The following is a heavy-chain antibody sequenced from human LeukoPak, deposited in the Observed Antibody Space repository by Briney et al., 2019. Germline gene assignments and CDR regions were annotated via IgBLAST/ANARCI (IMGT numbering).Heavy chain of an antibody. CDR3: TTKVIRGNSGDDYDD. CDR2: ISSDGNDK. V-gene: IGHV3-30*03. CDR1: GVTFSSYG. Sequence: GGSLRLSCAASGVTFSSYGTHWVRQAPGKGLEWVAPISSDGNDKLYGDSVKGRFTISRDDSKSTLYLQMNSLRAEDTAVYYCTTKVIRGNSGDDYDDWGQGTLVTVSS. D-gene: IGHD5-12*01. J-gene: IGHJ4*02.